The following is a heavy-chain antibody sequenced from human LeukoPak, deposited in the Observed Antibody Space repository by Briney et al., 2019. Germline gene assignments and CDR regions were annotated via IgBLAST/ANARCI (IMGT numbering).Heavy chain of an antibody. D-gene: IGHD6-13*01. CDR1: GGSISSFY. CDR3: ARHSGYSSSPFDY. V-gene: IGHV4-59*08. Sequence: SETLSLTCTLSGGSISSFYWNWIRQPPGKGLEWIGCIYYSGSASYNPSLKSRVTISVDTSKNQFSLRLSSVTAADTAVYYCARHSGYSSSPFDYWGQGTLVTVSP. CDR2: IYYSGSA. J-gene: IGHJ4*02.